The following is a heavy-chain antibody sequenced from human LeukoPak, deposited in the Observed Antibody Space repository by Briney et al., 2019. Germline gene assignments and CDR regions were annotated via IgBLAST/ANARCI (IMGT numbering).Heavy chain of an antibody. D-gene: IGHD1-7*01. J-gene: IGHJ4*02. CDR1: GFTFSDYA. CDR3: ARDYWWNYDY. Sequence: GGSLRLSCAASGFTFSDYAMHWVRQAPGKGLEWVAVISKDGSDKYYPGSVRGRFTISRDNSKNAIYLQMDSLRAEDTAIYYCARDYWWNYDYWGQGTLVTVSS. CDR2: ISKDGSDK. V-gene: IGHV3-30-3*01.